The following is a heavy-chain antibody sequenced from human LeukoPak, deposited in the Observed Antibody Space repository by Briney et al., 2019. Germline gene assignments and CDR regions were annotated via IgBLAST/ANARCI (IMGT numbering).Heavy chain of an antibody. Sequence: SETLSLTCAVSGGSISSGGYSWSWIRQPPGTGLEWIGYIYHSGSTYYNPSLKSRVTISVDRSKNQFSLKLSSVTAADTAVYYCARVGHYDSSGYYYYYGMDVWGQGTTVTVSS. D-gene: IGHD3-22*01. J-gene: IGHJ6*02. CDR2: IYHSGST. CDR1: GGSISSGGYS. CDR3: ARVGHYDSSGYYYYYGMDV. V-gene: IGHV4-30-2*01.